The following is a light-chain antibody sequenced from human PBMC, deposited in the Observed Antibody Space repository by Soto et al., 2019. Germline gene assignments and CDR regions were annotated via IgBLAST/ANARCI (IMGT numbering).Light chain of an antibody. CDR2: GAS. Sequence: DIVLTKSPGTLSLSPGERATLSCRASQSVRSDYLAWYQQKPGQTPRLLVYGASNRATGIPDRFSASGSGTVFTLTISRLEPEDFAVYYCQQFDGSSYTFGQGSKLEIK. CDR3: QQFDGSSYT. CDR1: QSVRSDY. J-gene: IGKJ2*01. V-gene: IGKV3-20*01.